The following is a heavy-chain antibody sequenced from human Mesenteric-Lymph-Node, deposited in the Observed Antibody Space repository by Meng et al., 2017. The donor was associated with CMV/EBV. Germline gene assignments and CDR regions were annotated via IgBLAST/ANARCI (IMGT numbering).Heavy chain of an antibody. CDR3: ARAAAAGYYYYGMDV. J-gene: IGHJ6*02. D-gene: IGHD6-13*01. V-gene: IGHV5-51*01. CDR1: GCSFTSYW. Sequence: GGSLRLSCKAPGCSFTSYWIGWVRQMPGKGLEWMGIIYPGDSDTRYSPSFQGQVTISADKSISTAYLQWSSLKASDTAMYYCARAAAAGYYYYGMDVWGQGTTVTVSS. CDR2: IYPGDSDT.